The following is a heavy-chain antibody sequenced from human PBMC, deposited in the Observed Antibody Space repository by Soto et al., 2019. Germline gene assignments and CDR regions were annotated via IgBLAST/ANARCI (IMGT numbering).Heavy chain of an antibody. Sequence: GGSLRLSCAASGFTFSSYWMHWVRQAPGKGLVWVSRINSDGSSTSYADSVKGRFTISRDNAKNTLYLQMNSLRAEDTAVYYCTATGYYPYYGMDVWGQGTTVTVSS. CDR1: GFTFSSYW. D-gene: IGHD1-26*01. V-gene: IGHV3-74*01. CDR3: TATGYYPYYGMDV. J-gene: IGHJ6*02. CDR2: INSDGSST.